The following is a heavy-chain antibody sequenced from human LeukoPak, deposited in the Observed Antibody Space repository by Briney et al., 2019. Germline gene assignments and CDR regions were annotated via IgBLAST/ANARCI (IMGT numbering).Heavy chain of an antibody. CDR2: IKIDGTEK. Sequence: PGGSLRLSCAVSGFAFCTYWMTCVRQAPGKGLEWVANIKIDGTEKRYADSVKGRFTISRDNAKNSLYLQMSSLRAEDTAVYYCARRVVGGTDYFDYWGQGTLVTVSS. D-gene: IGHD1-26*01. V-gene: IGHV3-7*01. CDR1: GFAFCTYW. CDR3: ARRVVGGTDYFDY. J-gene: IGHJ4*02.